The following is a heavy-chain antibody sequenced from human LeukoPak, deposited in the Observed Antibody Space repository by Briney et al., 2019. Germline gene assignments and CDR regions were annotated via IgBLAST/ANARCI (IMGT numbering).Heavy chain of an antibody. CDR3: ARDRSGPYYYYYYGMDV. D-gene: IGHD3-10*01. CDR2: IYYSGST. CDR1: GGSFSSYY. J-gene: IGHJ6*02. Sequence: SETLSLTCTASGGSFSSYYWSWIRQPPGKGLEWIGYIYYSGSTNYNPSLKSRVTISVDTSKNQFSLKLSSVTAADTAVYYCARDRSGPYYYYYYGMDVWGQGTTVTVSS. V-gene: IGHV4-59*01.